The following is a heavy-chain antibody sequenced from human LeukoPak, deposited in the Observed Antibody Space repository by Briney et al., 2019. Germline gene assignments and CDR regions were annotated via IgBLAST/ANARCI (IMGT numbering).Heavy chain of an antibody. CDR3: ARDGPYYDILTATGTSYFDY. J-gene: IGHJ4*02. V-gene: IGHV3-23*01. Sequence: GGSLRLSCAASGFIFSSYSMSWVRQAPGKGLEWVSVITGSGGNTYYADSVKGRFTISRDNSKNTLYLQMNSLRAEDTAVYYCARDGPYYDILTATGTSYFDYWGQGTLVTVSS. D-gene: IGHD3-9*01. CDR2: ITGSGGNT. CDR1: GFIFSSYS.